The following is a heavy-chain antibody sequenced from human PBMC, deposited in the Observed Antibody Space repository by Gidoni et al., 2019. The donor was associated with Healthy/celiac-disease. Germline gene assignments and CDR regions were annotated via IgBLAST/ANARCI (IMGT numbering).Heavy chain of an antibody. Sequence: EVQLVESGGGLVQPGGSLRLSCAASGFTFSSYELNWVRQAPGKGLEWVSYISSSGSTIYYADSVKGRFTISRDNAKNSLDLQMNSLRAEDTAVYYCARDGIAARRGYFYYYGMDVWGQGTTVTVSS. D-gene: IGHD6-6*01. CDR1: GFTFSSYE. V-gene: IGHV3-48*03. CDR2: ISSSGSTI. J-gene: IGHJ6*02. CDR3: ARDGIAARRGYFYYYGMDV.